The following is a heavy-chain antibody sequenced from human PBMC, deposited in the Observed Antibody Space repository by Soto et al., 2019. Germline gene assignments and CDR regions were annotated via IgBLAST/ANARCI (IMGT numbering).Heavy chain of an antibody. J-gene: IGHJ4*02. V-gene: IGHV3-23*01. Sequence: EVQLLESGGGLTQAGGFLRLSCAASGFTFSTYAMSWVRQAPGKGLEWVSAISGSGDSTYYADSVKGRFTISRDNSKNTXSLHMNSLRAEDTAVYYCAKGSGHCSGGSCYAPTDYWGQGTLVTVSS. CDR2: ISGSGDST. D-gene: IGHD2-15*01. CDR3: AKGSGHCSGGSCYAPTDY. CDR1: GFTFSTYA.